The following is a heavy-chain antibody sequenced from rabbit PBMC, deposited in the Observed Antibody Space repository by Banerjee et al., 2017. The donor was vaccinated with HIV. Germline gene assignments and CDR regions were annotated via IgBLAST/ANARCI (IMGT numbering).Heavy chain of an antibody. D-gene: IGHD1-1*01. CDR1: GFDFSSYG. J-gene: IGHJ4*01. Sequence: QEQLVESGGGLVQPEGSLTLTCKASGFDFSSYGVSWVRQAPGKGLEWIGYIDPVFGSTYSASWVNGRFTISSHNAQNTLYLQLNSLTAADTATYFCVRDGYASSSGYKYYFNLWGPGTLVTVS. V-gene: IGHV1S47*01. CDR3: VRDGYASSSGYKYYFNL. CDR2: IDPVFGST.